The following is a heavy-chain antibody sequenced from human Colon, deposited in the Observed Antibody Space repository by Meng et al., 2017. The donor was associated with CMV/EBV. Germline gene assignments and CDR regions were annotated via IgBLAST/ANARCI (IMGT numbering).Heavy chain of an antibody. CDR2: ISSSSSTI. D-gene: IGHD1-26*01. CDR3: ARTAYSGNYYPRLRWFDP. CDR1: GFTFSSYS. J-gene: IGHJ5*02. V-gene: IGHV3-48*04. Sequence: GESLKISCAASGFTFSSYSMNWVRQAPGKGLEWVSYISSSSSTIYYADSVKGRFTISRDNAKNSLYLQMNSLRAEDTAVYYCARTAYSGNYYPRLRWFDPWGQGTLVTVSS.